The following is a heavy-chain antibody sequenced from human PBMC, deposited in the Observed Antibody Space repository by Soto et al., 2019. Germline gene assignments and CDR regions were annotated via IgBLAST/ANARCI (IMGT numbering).Heavy chain of an antibody. D-gene: IGHD6-13*01. Sequence: QITLKESGPTLVKPTQTLTLTCTFSGFSLSTSGVGVGWIRQPPGKALEWLALIYWDDDKRYSPSLKSRLTTXKXTXTNQVVLTMTNMDPVDTATYYCAHRPSISSAYGMDVWGQGTTVTVSS. CDR2: IYWDDDK. CDR1: GFSLSTSGVG. V-gene: IGHV2-5*02. J-gene: IGHJ6*02. CDR3: AHRPSISSAYGMDV.